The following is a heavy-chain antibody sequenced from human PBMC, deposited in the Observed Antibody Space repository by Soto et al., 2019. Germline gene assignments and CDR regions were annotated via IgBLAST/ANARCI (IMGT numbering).Heavy chain of an antibody. CDR2: TSVDGSNE. D-gene: IGHD1-26*01. J-gene: IGHJ3*01. Sequence: QVQLVESGGGVVQPGRSLRLSCAASGFTFSDSGMHWVRQTPGKGLEWVAATSVDGSNEFYADSVKDRFTISRDNSNNTLYLQMNSLTPENRAVYYCAKSALYCCGSSCTPEAFDVWGQGTVVSVSS. V-gene: IGHV3-30*18. CDR3: AKSALYCCGSSCTPEAFDV. CDR1: GFTFSDSG.